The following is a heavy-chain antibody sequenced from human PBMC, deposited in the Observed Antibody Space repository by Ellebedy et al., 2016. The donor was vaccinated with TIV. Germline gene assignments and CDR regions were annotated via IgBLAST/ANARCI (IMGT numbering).Heavy chain of an antibody. V-gene: IGHV3-23*01. CDR1: GFTFSISA. CDR2: ISGSGDST. D-gene: IGHD6-6*01. J-gene: IGHJ2*01. Sequence: PGGSLRLSCAASGFTFSISAMSWVRQAPGKGLEWVSLISGSGDSTYYADSVKGRFTISRDNSKNTVYLQMNSLRAEDTAVYYCARVRVAARSGYFDLWGRGTLVTVSS. CDR3: ARVRVAARSGYFDL.